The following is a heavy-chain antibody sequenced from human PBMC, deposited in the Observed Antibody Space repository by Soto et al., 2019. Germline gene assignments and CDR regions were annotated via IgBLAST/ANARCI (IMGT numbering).Heavy chain of an antibody. CDR1: GFPFSRYG. V-gene: IGHV3-30*18. CDR2: ISWDGLAQ. D-gene: IGHD1-1*01. CDR3: AKETIQVGGPNYFDY. Sequence: VQLVESGGGVVQPGRSLRLLCEASGFPFSRYGMHWVRQAPVMGLEWVAVISWDGLAQYYGDSVRGRFTISRDNSQSTLYLQMNSLRTEDTAIYYCAKETIQVGGPNYFDYWGQGVLVTVSS. J-gene: IGHJ4*02.